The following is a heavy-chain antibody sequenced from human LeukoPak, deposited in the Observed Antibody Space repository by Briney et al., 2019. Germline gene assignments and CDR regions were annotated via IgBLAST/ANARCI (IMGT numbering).Heavy chain of an antibody. Sequence: GGSLRLSCAASGFTFSRHWMSWVRQTPGKGLERVAHMNQDGSAIYYVDSVKGRFTISRDNAKNSLCLQMTDLTVADTAVYYCARTVPGYPDDYFDYWGQGTLVTVSS. J-gene: IGHJ4*02. CDR1: GFTFSRHW. D-gene: IGHD6-19*01. CDR2: MNQDGSAI. CDR3: ARTVPGYPDDYFDY. V-gene: IGHV3-7*01.